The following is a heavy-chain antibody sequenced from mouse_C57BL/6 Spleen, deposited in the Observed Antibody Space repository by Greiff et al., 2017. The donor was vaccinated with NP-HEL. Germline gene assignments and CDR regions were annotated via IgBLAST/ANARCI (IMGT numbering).Heavy chain of an antibody. D-gene: IGHD1-1*01. Sequence: VQVVESGPGLVQPSQSLSITCTVSGFSLTSYGVHWVRQSPGKGLEWLGVIWSGGRTDSNAAFLSRLSITKDNSKSQVFFKMNSLHADDTAIYDCAKFITTVAYFAMDYWGPGASVTVSS. CDR2: IWSGGRT. CDR1: GFSLTSYG. V-gene: IGHV2-5*01. J-gene: IGHJ4*01. CDR3: AKFITTVAYFAMDY.